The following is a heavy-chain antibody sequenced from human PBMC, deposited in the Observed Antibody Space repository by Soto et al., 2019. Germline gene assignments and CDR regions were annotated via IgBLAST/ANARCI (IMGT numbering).Heavy chain of an antibody. V-gene: IGHV3-43D*04. CDR1: GFTFDDYA. D-gene: IGHD1-26*01. Sequence: EVQLVESGGVVVQPGGSLRLSCAASGFTFDDYAMPWVRQAPGKGLEWVSLISWDGGSTYYADSVKGRFTIARDNRKNSLYLQMNSLRAEDTALYYCAKGHRGSYLLGDAFDIWGQGTMVTVSS. J-gene: IGHJ3*02. CDR3: AKGHRGSYLLGDAFDI. CDR2: ISWDGGST.